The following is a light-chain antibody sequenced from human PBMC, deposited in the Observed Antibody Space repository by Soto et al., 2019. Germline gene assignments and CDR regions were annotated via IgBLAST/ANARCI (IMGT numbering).Light chain of an antibody. V-gene: IGLV2-18*02. CDR1: SSDVGYYNR. Sequence: QSALTQPPSVSGSPGQSVTISCTGTSSDVGYYNRVSWYQQPPGTAPKLMVFEVSNRPSGVPDRFSGSKSGNTASLTISGLQAEDEADDYCSSYTTSSTLVFCGGTKLTVL. J-gene: IGLJ2*01. CDR3: SSYTTSSTLV. CDR2: EVS.